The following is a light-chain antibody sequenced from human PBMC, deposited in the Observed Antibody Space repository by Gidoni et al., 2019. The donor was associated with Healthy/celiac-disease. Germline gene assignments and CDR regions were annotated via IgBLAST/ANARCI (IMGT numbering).Light chain of an antibody. CDR1: QDISNY. J-gene: IGKJ4*01. Sequence: DVPMTQSPSSLSASVGDRVTITCQASQDISNYLKWYQQKPVEAPKLLIYDASNLETGVPSRFIGSGSGTDFTFTISSLQPEDIATYYCQQYDNLPRATFGGGTKVEIK. CDR2: DAS. V-gene: IGKV1-33*01. CDR3: QQYDNLPRAT.